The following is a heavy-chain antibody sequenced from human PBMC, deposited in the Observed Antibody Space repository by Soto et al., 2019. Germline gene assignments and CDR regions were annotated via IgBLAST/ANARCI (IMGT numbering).Heavy chain of an antibody. Sequence: QVHLVQSGAEVKKPGASVKVSCKGSGYTFTSYGITWVRQAPGQGLEWMGWISAHNGNTNYAQKRRGKDTGTGDKTTSTAYMELRSLRSDDTAVYYCAGGREGDYWGQGALVTVSS. V-gene: IGHV1-18*01. CDR2: ISAHNGNT. CDR3: AGGREGDY. CDR1: GYTFTSYG. J-gene: IGHJ4*02.